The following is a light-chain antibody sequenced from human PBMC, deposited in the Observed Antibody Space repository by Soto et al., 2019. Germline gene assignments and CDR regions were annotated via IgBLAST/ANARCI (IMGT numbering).Light chain of an antibody. CDR1: SSDVGGYKY. Sequence: QSALTQPASVSGSPGQSITISCTRTSSDVGGYKYVSWYQQHPGKAPKLMIYDVSNRPSGVSNRFSGSKSGNTASLTISGLQAEDEADYYCSSYTSSSSLLVFGTVTKVTVL. J-gene: IGLJ1*01. CDR2: DVS. CDR3: SSYTSSSSLLV. V-gene: IGLV2-14*01.